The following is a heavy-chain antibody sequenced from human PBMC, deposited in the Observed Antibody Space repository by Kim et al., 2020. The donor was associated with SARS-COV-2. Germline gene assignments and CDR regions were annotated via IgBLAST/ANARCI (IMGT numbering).Heavy chain of an antibody. V-gene: IGHV3-15*01. J-gene: IGHJ4*02. CDR3: TTGLEGETLIDY. CDR1: GFTFSNAW. CDR2: IKSKTDGGTT. D-gene: IGHD1-26*01. Sequence: GGSLRLSCAASGFTFSNAWMSWVRQAPGKGLEWVGRIKSKTDGGTTDYAAPVKGRFTISRDDSKNTLYLQMNSLKTEDTAVYYCTTGLEGETLIDYWGQGTLVTVSS.